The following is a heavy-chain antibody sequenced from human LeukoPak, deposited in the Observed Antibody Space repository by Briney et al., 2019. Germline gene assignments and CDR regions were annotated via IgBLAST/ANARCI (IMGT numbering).Heavy chain of an antibody. CDR2: ITSSGTHI. Sequence: GGSLRLSCAASGFTFSSFNMNWVRQAPGKAMEWVSSITSSGTHIFYADSVRGRFTISRDNAKNSLYLQMDSLGPDDTAVYYCARDPWRYYDSRSYSYFDYWGQGTLVTVSS. D-gene: IGHD3-22*01. V-gene: IGHV3-21*01. CDR1: GFTFSSFN. CDR3: ARDPWRYYDSRSYSYFDY. J-gene: IGHJ4*02.